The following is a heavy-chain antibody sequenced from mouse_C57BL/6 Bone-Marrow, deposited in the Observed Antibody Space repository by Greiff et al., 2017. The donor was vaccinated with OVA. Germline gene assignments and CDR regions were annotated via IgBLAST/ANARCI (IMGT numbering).Heavy chain of an antibody. CDR1: GYTFTSYW. CDR2: IYPGSGST. Sequence: QVQLQQPGAELVKPGASVKMSCKASGYTFTSYWITWVKQGPGQGLEWIGDIYPGSGSTYYNEKFKSKATLTVDSSSSTAYMQLSSLTSVVSAVYYCARSEAGAMAYWGQGTSVTVSS. J-gene: IGHJ4*01. CDR3: ARSEAGAMAY. V-gene: IGHV1-55*01.